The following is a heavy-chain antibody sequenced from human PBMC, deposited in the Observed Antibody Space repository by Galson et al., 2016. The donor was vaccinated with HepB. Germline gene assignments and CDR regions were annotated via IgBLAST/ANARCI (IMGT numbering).Heavy chain of an antibody. CDR2: MNPNSANT. J-gene: IGHJ5*02. CDR3: VRGGYCGGRSRYNRRDWFHP. V-gene: IGHV1-8*01. CDR1: GYSFTSYD. D-gene: IGHD2-15*01. Sequence: SVKVSCKASGYSFTSYDINWVRQATGQGLEWMGWMNPNSANTGYAQKFQGRVTMTRNTSISTAYMELSSLQSEDKAVYYWVRGGYCGGRSRYNRRDWFHPWGQGTLVTVSS.